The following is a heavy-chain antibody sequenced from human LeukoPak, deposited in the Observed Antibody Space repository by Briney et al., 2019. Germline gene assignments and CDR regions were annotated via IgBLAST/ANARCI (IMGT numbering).Heavy chain of an antibody. CDR3: AKAGYRGSSVNYFDY. CDR1: GFTFSSYA. D-gene: IGHD6-6*01. V-gene: IGHV3-23*01. CDR2: ISGSGGNT. Sequence: PGGSLRLSCAPSGFTFSSYAMSRVRQAPGMGLEWLSAISGSGGNTYYADSVKGRFTISRDNSQNTLSLQMNSLRAEDTAVYFCAKAGYRGSSVNYFDYWGQGTLVTASS. J-gene: IGHJ4*02.